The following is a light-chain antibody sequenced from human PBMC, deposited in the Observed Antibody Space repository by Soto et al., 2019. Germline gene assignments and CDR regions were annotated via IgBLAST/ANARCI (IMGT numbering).Light chain of an antibody. V-gene: IGKV3-20*01. J-gene: IGKJ3*01. CDR3: HHYGRSPIFT. Sequence: EVVLTQSPGTLSLSAGERATLSCRASQSVASNRLARYQQKPGQAPRLLIYAASTRAAGIPDRFSGSGSGTDFTLTISRLEPEDFGVFFCHHYGRSPIFTFGPGTTVDMK. CDR1: QSVASNR. CDR2: AAS.